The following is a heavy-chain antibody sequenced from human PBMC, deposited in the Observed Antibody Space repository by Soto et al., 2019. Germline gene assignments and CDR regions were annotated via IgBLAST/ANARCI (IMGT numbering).Heavy chain of an antibody. V-gene: IGHV3-74*01. CDR1: GFTFSSYW. CDR2: INSDGSST. CDR3: ERAVAGTLALDY. Sequence: GGSLRLSCAASGFTFSSYWMHWVRQAPGKGLVWVSRINSDGSSTSYADSVKGRFTISRDNAKNTLYLQMNSLRAEDTAVYYCERAVAGTLALDYWGQGTLVTVSS. J-gene: IGHJ4*02. D-gene: IGHD6-19*01.